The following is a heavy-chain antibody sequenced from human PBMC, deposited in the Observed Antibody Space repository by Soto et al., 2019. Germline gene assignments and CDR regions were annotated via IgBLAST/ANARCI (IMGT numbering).Heavy chain of an antibody. CDR1: GFTFSDYY. J-gene: IGHJ4*02. CDR3: ARDSGPGYYDYVWGSYRSMGYFDY. V-gene: IGHV3-11*01. Sequence: QVQLVESGGGLVKPGGSLRLSCAASGFTFSDYYMSWIRQAPGKGLEWVSYISSSGSTIYYADSVKGRFTISRDNAKNSLYLQMNSLRAEDTAVYYCARDSGPGYYDYVWGSYRSMGYFDYWGQGTLVTVSS. D-gene: IGHD3-16*02. CDR2: ISSSGSTI.